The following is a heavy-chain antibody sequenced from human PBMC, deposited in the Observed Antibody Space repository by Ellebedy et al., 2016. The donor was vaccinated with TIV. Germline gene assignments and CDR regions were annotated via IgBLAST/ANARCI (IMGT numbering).Heavy chain of an antibody. J-gene: IGHJ4*02. Sequence: AASVKVSCKASGYTFTSYYMHWVRQAPGQGLEWMGIINTSGGSTSYAQKFQGRVTMTRDTSKSTVYMELSSLRSEDTAVYYCARDATVTAIYIFIGLWGQGTLVTVSS. CDR1: GYTFTSYY. V-gene: IGHV1-46*01. CDR3: ARDATVTAIYIFIGL. CDR2: INTSGGST. D-gene: IGHD2-21*02.